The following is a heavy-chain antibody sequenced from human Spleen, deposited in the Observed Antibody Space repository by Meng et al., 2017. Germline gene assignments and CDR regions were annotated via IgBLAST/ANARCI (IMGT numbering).Heavy chain of an antibody. CDR1: GYTFIDYN. CDR3: TRDFGSFDY. V-gene: IGHV1-2*02. Sequence: QGQLVQSGAEVKKPGASVKVSCKASGYTFIDYNIHWVRQAPGQGLEWMGWITPKNGGAHYIQKFQGRVTMTRDTSISTAYMELSRLGSDDTAVYYCTRDFGSFDYWGQGTLVTVSS. D-gene: IGHD3-3*01. J-gene: IGHJ4*02. CDR2: ITPKNGGA.